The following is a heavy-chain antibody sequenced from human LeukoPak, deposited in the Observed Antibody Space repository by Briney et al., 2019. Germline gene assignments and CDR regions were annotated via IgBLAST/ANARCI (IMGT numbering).Heavy chain of an antibody. CDR2: INPNSGGT. D-gene: IGHD1-26*01. Sequence: ASVKVSCKASGYTFTGYYMHWVRQAPGQGPEWMGWINPNSGGTNYAQKFQGRVTMTRDTSISTGYMELSRLRSDDTAVYYCARAWELLGDNWFDPWGQGTLVTVSS. CDR3: ARAWELLGDNWFDP. V-gene: IGHV1-2*02. J-gene: IGHJ5*02. CDR1: GYTFTGYY.